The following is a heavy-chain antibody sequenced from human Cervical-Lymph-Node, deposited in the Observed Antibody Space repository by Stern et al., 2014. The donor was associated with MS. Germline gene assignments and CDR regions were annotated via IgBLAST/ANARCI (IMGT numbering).Heavy chain of an antibody. Sequence: QVQLQESGPGLVQPSQTLSLTCTVSGDSINSGGHYWSWLRQRPGKGLEWIGYIYNSGATCYSPSLKGRVTISLDTSKNQFSLTLSSVTAADTAIYYCASRWSGTYYGQNWFDPWGQGILVTVSS. J-gene: IGHJ5*02. V-gene: IGHV4-31*03. CDR3: ASRWSGTYYGQNWFDP. D-gene: IGHD1-26*01. CDR1: GDSINSGGHY. CDR2: IYNSGAT.